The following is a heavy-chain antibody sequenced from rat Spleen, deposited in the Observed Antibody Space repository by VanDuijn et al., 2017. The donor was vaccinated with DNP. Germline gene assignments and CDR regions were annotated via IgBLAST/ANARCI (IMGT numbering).Heavy chain of an antibody. CDR1: GHSITNNYR. CDR2: INSAGRI. Sequence: EVQLQESGPGLVTPSQSLSLTCSVTGHSITNNYRWNWLRKFPGNKLEWMGYINSAGRINYNPSLKSRVSITRDTSKNQFFLQINSVTVEDTATYYCAIQLGVFDYWGQGVMGTVSS. D-gene: IGHD5-1*01. V-gene: IGHV3-3*01. J-gene: IGHJ2*01. CDR3: AIQLGVFDY.